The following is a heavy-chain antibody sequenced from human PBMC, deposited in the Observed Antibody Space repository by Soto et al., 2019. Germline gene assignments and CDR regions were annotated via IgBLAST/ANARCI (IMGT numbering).Heavy chain of an antibody. CDR3: ASPFRRVVVVVAARYAFDI. Sequence: QVPLVQSGAEVKKPGSSVKVSCKASGGTFSSYAISWVRQAPGQGLEWMGGIIPIFGTANYAQKFQGRVTITADESTSTAYMELSSLRSEDTAVYYCASPFRRVVVVVAARYAFDIWGQGTMVTVSS. CDR1: GGTFSSYA. D-gene: IGHD2-15*01. J-gene: IGHJ3*02. V-gene: IGHV1-69*01. CDR2: IIPIFGTA.